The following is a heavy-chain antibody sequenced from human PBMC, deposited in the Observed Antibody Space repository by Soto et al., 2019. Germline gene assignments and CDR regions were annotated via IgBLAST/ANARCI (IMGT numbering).Heavy chain of an antibody. CDR2: SFYSGIT. D-gene: IGHD3-16*01. V-gene: IGHV4-30-4*01. CDR1: GDSINSGDYY. J-gene: IGHJ6*02. CDR3: ARWWGVGEAGMDV. Sequence: QVQLQESGPRLVKPLQTLSLTCTVSGDSINSGDYYWSWIRQPPGRGLEWVGYSFYSGITDYNPSLKSRMTISMDTSKNQFSLGLNSVTAADTAVYFCARWWGVGEAGMDVWGQGTTVSVSS.